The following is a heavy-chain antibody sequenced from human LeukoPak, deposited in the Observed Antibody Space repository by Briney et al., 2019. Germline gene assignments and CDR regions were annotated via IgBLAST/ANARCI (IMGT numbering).Heavy chain of an antibody. D-gene: IGHD3-10*01. CDR3: ARGGPYFDY. Sequence: GGSLRLSCTASGFTFSTYAMHWVRQAPGKGLEWVAVISYDGTNKYYADSMKGRFTISRDNSKNTLYLQMNSLRAEDTAVYYCARGGPYFDYWGQGTLVTVSS. J-gene: IGHJ4*02. V-gene: IGHV3-30*14. CDR1: GFTFSTYA. CDR2: ISYDGTNK.